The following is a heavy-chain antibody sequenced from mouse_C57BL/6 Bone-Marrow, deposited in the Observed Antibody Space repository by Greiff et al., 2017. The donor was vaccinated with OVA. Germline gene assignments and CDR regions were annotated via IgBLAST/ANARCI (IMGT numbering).Heavy chain of an antibody. CDR1: GYTFTSYW. J-gene: IGHJ4*01. CDR3: AREYYYGNLYAMDY. V-gene: IGHV1-59*01. CDR2: IDPSDSYT. Sequence: QVQLQQPGAELVRPGTSVKLSCKASGYTFTSYWMHWVKQRPGQGLEWIGVIDPSDSYTNYNQKFKGKATLTVDTSSSTAYMQLSSLTSEDSAVDDCAREYYYGNLYAMDYCGQGTSVTVSS. D-gene: IGHD2-1*01.